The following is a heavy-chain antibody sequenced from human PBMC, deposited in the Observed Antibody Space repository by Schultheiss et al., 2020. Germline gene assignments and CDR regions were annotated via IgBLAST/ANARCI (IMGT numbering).Heavy chain of an antibody. CDR3: ARDRVSIAVAGTLGLPYYYYGMDV. CDR2: IYSGGST. J-gene: IGHJ6*02. V-gene: IGHV3-66*02. Sequence: GGSLRLSCAASGFTFSSYELNWVRQAPGKGLEWVSVIYSGGSTYYADSVKGRFTISRDNSKNTLYLQMNSLRAEDTAVYYCARDRVSIAVAGTLGLPYYYYGMDVWGQGTTVNVCS. D-gene: IGHD6-19*01. CDR1: GFTFSSYE.